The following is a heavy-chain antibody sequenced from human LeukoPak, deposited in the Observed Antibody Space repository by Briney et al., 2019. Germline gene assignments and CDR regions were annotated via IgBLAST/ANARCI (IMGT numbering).Heavy chain of an antibody. CDR1: GGSFSGYY. V-gene: IGHV4-34*01. J-gene: IGHJ3*02. CDR2: INHSGST. CDR3: ARATTGYSSSWYQTNYAFDI. Sequence: SETLSLTCAVYGGSFSGYYWSWIRQPPGKGLEWIGEINHSGSTNYNPSLKSRVTISVDTSKNQFSLKLSSVTAADTAVYYCARATTGYSSSWYQTNYAFDIWGQGTMVTVSS. D-gene: IGHD6-13*01.